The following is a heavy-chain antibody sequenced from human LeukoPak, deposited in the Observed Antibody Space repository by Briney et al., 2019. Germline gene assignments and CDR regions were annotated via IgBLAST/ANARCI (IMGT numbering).Heavy chain of an antibody. CDR1: GGTFSSYA. J-gene: IGHJ4*02. D-gene: IGHD3-10*01. Sequence: PGASVKVSCKASGGTFSSYAISWVRQAPGQGLEWMGGIIPIFGTANYAQKFQGRVTITADESTSTAYMELSSLRSEDTAVYYCARGPYGSGYFDYWGQGTLVTVSS. CDR3: ARGPYGSGYFDY. CDR2: IIPIFGTA. V-gene: IGHV1-69*13.